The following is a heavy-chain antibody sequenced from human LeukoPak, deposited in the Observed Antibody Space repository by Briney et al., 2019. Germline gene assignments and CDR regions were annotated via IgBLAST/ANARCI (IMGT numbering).Heavy chain of an antibody. V-gene: IGHV4-59*01. CDR3: ARAVLRFLEWLPHSDYFDY. CDR2: IYYSGST. Sequence: PSETLSLTCTVSGGSISSYYWSWIRQPPGKGLEWIGYIYYSGSTNYNPSLKSRVTISVDTSKNQFPLKLSSVTAADTAVYYCARAVLRFLEWLPHSDYFDYWGQGTLVTVSS. J-gene: IGHJ4*02. CDR1: GGSISSYY. D-gene: IGHD3-3*01.